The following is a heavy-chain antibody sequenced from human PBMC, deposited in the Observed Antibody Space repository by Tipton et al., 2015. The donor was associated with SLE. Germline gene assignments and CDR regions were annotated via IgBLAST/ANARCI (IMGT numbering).Heavy chain of an antibody. V-gene: IGHV4-34*01. CDR2: INHSGGT. Sequence: TLSLTCAVYGGSFSGYYWSWIRQPPGKGLEWIGEINHSGGTNYNPSLKSRVTISVDTSKNQFSLKLSSVTAADTAVYYCASAGGGYSNMGYYYYYYMDVWGKGTTVTVSS. CDR1: GGSFSGYY. D-gene: IGHD4-11*01. CDR3: ASAGGGYSNMGYYYYYYMDV. J-gene: IGHJ6*03.